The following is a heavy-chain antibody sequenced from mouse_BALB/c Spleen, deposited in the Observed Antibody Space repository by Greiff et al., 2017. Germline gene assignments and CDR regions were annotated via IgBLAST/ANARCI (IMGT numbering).Heavy chain of an antibody. D-gene: IGHD1-1*01. CDR1: GYTFTSYV. CDR2: INPYNDGT. V-gene: IGHV1-14*01. Sequence: VQLKQSGPELVKPGSSVKMSCKASGYTFTSYVMHWVKQKPGQGLEWIGYINPYNDGTKYNEKFKGKATLTSDKSSSTAYMELSSLTSEDSAVYYCAREWAYCYGSSTWFAYWGQGTLVTVSA. J-gene: IGHJ3*01. CDR3: AREWAYCYGSSTWFAY.